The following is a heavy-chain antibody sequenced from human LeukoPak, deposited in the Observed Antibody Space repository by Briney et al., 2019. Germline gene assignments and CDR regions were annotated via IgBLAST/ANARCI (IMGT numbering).Heavy chain of an antibody. V-gene: IGHV3-23*01. Sequence: GGFLRLSCAASGFTFSSYAMSWVRQAPGKGLEWVSALSGGGEYTYSADSVKGRFTISRDNSKNMLYPQMNSLRAEDTAVYYCATITYFDYIWGRFVSWGQGTLVTVPS. CDR2: LSGGGEYT. D-gene: IGHD3-16*01. J-gene: IGHJ4*02. CDR1: GFTFSSYA. CDR3: ATITYFDYIWGRFVS.